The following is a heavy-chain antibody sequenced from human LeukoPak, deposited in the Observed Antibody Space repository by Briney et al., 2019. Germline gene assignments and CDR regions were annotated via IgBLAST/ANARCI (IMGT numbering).Heavy chain of an antibody. J-gene: IGHJ2*01. CDR2: IYPGDSDT. Sequence: GESLKISCTGSGFSFTNYWIGWVRQMPGKGLEWMGIIYPGDSDTRYNPSFQGQVTISADKSINTAYLQWSSLKASDTAMYYCARHYSGEGDFHLWGRGTLVTVSS. D-gene: IGHD1-26*01. CDR3: ARHYSGEGDFHL. CDR1: GFSFTNYW. V-gene: IGHV5-51*01.